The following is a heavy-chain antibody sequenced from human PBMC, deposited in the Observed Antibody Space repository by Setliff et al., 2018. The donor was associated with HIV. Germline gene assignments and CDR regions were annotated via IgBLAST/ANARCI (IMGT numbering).Heavy chain of an antibody. J-gene: IGHJ4*02. Sequence: SVKVSCKASGGTFLNSAINWVRQAPGQGLQWVGGIVPLVDVKQSAQPFLGRVTLTVDDSMTAAYMELTSLTSDDTAVYFCARSPLDYDGSDYYYRYFDLWGVGTLVTVSS. CDR3: ARSPLDYDGSDYYYRYFDL. D-gene: IGHD3-22*01. V-gene: IGHV1-69*10. CDR2: IVPLVDVK. CDR1: GGTFLNSA.